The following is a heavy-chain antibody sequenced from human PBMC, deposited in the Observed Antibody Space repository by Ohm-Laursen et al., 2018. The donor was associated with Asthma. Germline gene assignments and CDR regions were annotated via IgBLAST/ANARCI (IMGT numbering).Heavy chain of an antibody. Sequence: SLRLSCTAFGFTFSNAWMSWVRQAPGKGLEWVGRIKSKTDGGTTDYAAPVKGRFTISRDDSKNTLYLQMNSLKTEDTAVYYCTTGIAYGMDVWGQGTTVTVSS. V-gene: IGHV3-15*01. J-gene: IGHJ6*02. CDR3: TTGIAYGMDV. CDR1: GFTFSNAW. D-gene: IGHD2/OR15-2a*01. CDR2: IKSKTDGGTT.